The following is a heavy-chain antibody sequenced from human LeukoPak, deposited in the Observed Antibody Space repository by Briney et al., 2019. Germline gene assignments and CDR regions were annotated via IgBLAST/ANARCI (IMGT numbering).Heavy chain of an antibody. CDR1: GYTFTGYY. Sequence: ASVKVSCKASGYTFTGYYMHWVRQAPGQGLEWMGWINPNSGGTNYAQKFQGRVTMTRDTSISTAYMELSRLRSDDTAVYYCARVKVGATTYYFDYWGQGTLVTASS. J-gene: IGHJ4*02. CDR3: ARVKVGATTYYFDY. D-gene: IGHD1-26*01. V-gene: IGHV1-2*02. CDR2: INPNSGGT.